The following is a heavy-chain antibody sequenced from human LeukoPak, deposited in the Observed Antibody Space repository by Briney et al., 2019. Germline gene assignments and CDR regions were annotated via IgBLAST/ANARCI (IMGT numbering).Heavy chain of an antibody. J-gene: IGHJ4*02. Sequence: GGSLRLSCAASGFTFSGSAMHWVRQASGKGLEWVGRIRSKANSYATAYAALVKGRFTISRDDSKNTAYLQMNSLKTEDTAVYYCTRLNYCGGDCYYWYWGQGTLVTVSS. CDR3: TRLNYCGGDCYYWY. CDR2: IRSKANSYAT. V-gene: IGHV3-73*01. D-gene: IGHD2-21*02. CDR1: GFTFSGSA.